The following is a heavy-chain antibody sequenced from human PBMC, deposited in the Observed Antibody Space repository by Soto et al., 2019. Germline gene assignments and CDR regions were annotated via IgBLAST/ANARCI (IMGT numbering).Heavy chain of an antibody. CDR1: GGTFSSYT. V-gene: IGHV1-69*02. CDR2: IIPIFGVT. Sequence: QVQLEQSGAEVKKPGSSVKVSCKASGGTFSSYTINWVRQAHGQGLEWMGRIIPIFGVTNYAQKFRGVVTTTAYKATSPAYLELSRLRNTDTAVYYCIWASGRQAEDWGQGTLVSFSS. J-gene: IGHJ4*02. CDR3: IWASGRQAED. D-gene: IGHD3-10*01.